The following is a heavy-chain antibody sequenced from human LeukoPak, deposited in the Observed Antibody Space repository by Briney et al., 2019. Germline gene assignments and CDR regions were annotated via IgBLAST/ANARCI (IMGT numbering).Heavy chain of an antibody. CDR3: ARGRSGSGYYFDY. Sequence: GRSLRLSCAAAAFTFSTYAMRCVRQAPGKWREWVAVISYDGSNKYYAHSVKGRFTISRDNSKNTLYLQMNSLRAEDTAVYYCARGRSGSGYYFDYWGQGTLVTVSS. CDR1: AFTFSTYA. J-gene: IGHJ4*02. D-gene: IGHD3-10*01. V-gene: IGHV3-30-3*01. CDR2: ISYDGSNK.